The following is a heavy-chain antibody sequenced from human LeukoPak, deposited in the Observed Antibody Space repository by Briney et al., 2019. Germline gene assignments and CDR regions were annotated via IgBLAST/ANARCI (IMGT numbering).Heavy chain of an antibody. CDR1: GYTFTGYY. D-gene: IGHD3-3*01. J-gene: IGHJ4*02. CDR3: ARDGLSDFWSGYSDY. Sequence: ASVKVSCKASGYTFTGYYMHWVRQAPGQGLEWMGRINPNSGGTNYAQKFQGRVTMTRDTSISTAYMELSRLRSDDTAVYYCARDGLSDFWSGYSDYWGQGTLVTVSS. CDR2: INPNSGGT. V-gene: IGHV1-2*06.